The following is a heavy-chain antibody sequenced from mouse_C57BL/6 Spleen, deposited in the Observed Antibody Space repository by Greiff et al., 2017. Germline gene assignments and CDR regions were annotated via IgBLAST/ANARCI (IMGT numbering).Heavy chain of an antibody. V-gene: IGHV1-42*01. J-gene: IGHJ4*01. Sequence: VQLQQSGPELVKPGASVKISCKASGYSFTGYYMNWVKQSPEKSLEWIGEINPSTGGTTYNQKFKAKATLTVDKSSSTAYMQLKSLTSEDSAVYYCARSWQYYYAMDYWGQGTSVTVSS. CDR2: INPSTGGT. CDR1: GYSFTGYY. CDR3: ARSWQYYYAMDY.